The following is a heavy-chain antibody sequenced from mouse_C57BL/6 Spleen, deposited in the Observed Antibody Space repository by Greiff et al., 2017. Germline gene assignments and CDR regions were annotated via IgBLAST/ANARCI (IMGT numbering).Heavy chain of an antibody. CDR3: ATPFPLGRGFAY. CDR2: IWSGGST. D-gene: IGHD4-1*01. V-gene: IGHV2-2*01. CDR1: GFSLTSYG. Sequence: VQLQQSGPGLVQPSQSLSITCTVSGFSLTSYGVHWVRQSPGKGLEWLGVIWSGGSTDYNAAFISRLSISKDNSKSQVFFKMNSLQADDTAIYYCATPFPLGRGFAYWGQGTLVTVSA. J-gene: IGHJ3*01.